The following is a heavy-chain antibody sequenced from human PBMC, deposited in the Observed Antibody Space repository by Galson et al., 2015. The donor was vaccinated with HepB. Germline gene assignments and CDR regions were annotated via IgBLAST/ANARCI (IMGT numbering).Heavy chain of an antibody. V-gene: IGHV4-59*01. D-gene: IGHD6-19*01. CDR1: GGSLSSYY. CDR3: ARDFSSGWYYFDF. J-gene: IGHJ4*02. Sequence: SETLSLTCTVSGGSLSSYYWSWIRQPPGKASEWIGYITYSGNTNYNPSLKSRVTMSLGTSRNQFSLRMSSVTAADTAFYYCARDFSSGWYYFDFWGQGTLVTVSS. CDR2: ITYSGNT.